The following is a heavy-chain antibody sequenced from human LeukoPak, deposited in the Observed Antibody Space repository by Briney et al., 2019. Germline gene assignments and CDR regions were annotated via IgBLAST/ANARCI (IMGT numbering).Heavy chain of an antibody. Sequence: ASVKVSCKASGYTFTGYYMHWVRQAPGQGLEWMGWINPNSGGTNYAQKFQGRVTMTRDTSISTAYMELSRLRSDDTAVYYCAREIIVVVPDAQNYYYMDVWGKGTTVTVSS. D-gene: IGHD2-2*01. J-gene: IGHJ6*03. CDR2: INPNSGGT. V-gene: IGHV1-2*02. CDR3: AREIIVVVPDAQNYYYMDV. CDR1: GYTFTGYY.